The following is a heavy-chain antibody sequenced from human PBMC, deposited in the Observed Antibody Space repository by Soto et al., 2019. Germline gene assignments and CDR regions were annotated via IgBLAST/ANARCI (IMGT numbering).Heavy chain of an antibody. CDR3: AREVRYSSSWYNWFDP. Sequence: PSETLSLTCAVYGGSFSGYYWSWIRQPPGKGLEWIGEINHSGSTNYNPSLKSRVTISVDTSKNQFSLKLSSVTAADTAVYYCAREVRYSSSWYNWFDPWGQGTLVTVSS. CDR2: INHSGST. CDR1: GGSFSGYY. J-gene: IGHJ5*02. V-gene: IGHV4-34*01. D-gene: IGHD6-13*01.